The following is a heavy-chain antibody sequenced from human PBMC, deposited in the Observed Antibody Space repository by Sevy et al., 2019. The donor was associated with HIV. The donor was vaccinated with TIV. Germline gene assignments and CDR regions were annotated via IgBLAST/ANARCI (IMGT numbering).Heavy chain of an antibody. CDR2: ISAYTRNT. Sequence: AAVKVSCKASGYTFSSYGISWVRQAPGQGLERMGWISAYTRNTNYTQKYQGRVTMSTDTSTTTAYLELRNLRSADTAVYSWSREKPQGVVIVSPTMWGGIDYWGQGTPVTVSS. CDR3: SREKPQGVVIVSPTMWGGIDY. V-gene: IGHV1-18*01. J-gene: IGHJ4*02. D-gene: IGHD3-10*02. CDR1: GYTFSSYG.